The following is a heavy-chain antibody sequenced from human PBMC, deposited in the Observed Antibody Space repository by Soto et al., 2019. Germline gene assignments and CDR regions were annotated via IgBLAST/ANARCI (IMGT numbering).Heavy chain of an antibody. CDR1: GGSINNYY. J-gene: IGHJ4*02. D-gene: IGHD1-26*01. CDR2: IYYSGST. CDR3: ARRYGGNFDY. Sequence: SETLSLTCTVSGGSINNYYWIWIRQPPGKGLEWIGYIYYSGSTNYNPSLKSRVTISVDTSKNQFSLKLSSVTAADTAVYYCARRYGGNFDYWGQGTLVTVS. V-gene: IGHV4-59*01.